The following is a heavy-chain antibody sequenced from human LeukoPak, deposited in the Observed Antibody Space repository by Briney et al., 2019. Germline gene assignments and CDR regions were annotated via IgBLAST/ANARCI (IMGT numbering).Heavy chain of an antibody. CDR1: GYTFTGYY. V-gene: IGHV1-2*02. D-gene: IGHD5-12*01. CDR2: INPNSGGT. CDR3: ARDPGYSGYEFHY. Sequence: GASVKVSCKASGYTFTGYYMHWVRQAPGQGLEWMGWINPNSGGTNYAQKFQGRVTMTRDTSISTAYMELSRLRSDDTAVYYCARDPGYSGYEFHYWGQGTLVTASS. J-gene: IGHJ4*02.